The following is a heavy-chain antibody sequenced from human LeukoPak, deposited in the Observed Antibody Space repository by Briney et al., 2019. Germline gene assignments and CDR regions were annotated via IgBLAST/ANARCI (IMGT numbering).Heavy chain of an antibody. D-gene: IGHD1-1*01. CDR3: ARGASGTTSPDAFDI. V-gene: IGHV3-30*02. CDR1: GFTFSSYG. Sequence: GGSLRLSCAASGFTFSSYGMHWVRQAPGKGLEWVAFIRYDGSNKYYADSVKGRFTISRDNSKNTLYLQMNSLRAEDTAVYYCARGASGTTSPDAFDIWGQGTMVTVSS. CDR2: IRYDGSNK. J-gene: IGHJ3*02.